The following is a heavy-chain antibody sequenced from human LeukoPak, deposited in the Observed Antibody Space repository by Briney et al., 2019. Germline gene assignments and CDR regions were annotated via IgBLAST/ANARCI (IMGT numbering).Heavy chain of an antibody. CDR3: ARDYGDYWKYYFDY. J-gene: IGHJ4*02. Sequence: ASVKVSCKASGYTFTSYGISWVRQAPGQGLEWMGWISAYNGNTNYAQKLQGRVTMTTDTSTSTAYMELRSLRSDDTAVYYCARDYGDYWKYYFDYWGQGTLVTVSS. CDR1: GYTFTSYG. D-gene: IGHD4-17*01. V-gene: IGHV1-18*01. CDR2: ISAYNGNT.